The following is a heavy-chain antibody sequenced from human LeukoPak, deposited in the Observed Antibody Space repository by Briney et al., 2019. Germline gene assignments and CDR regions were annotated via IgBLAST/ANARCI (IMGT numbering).Heavy chain of an antibody. CDR3: AGAPECRGGMCYYFNY. D-gene: IGHD2-15*01. J-gene: IGHJ4*02. V-gene: IGHV4-61*02. Sequence: PSQTLSLTCAVSGGSISSGSSFWSWVRQPAGKGLGWSGRIYTTGPTIYNPSLRSRGPISRDTSKNQFSLKLTSVTAADTAVYYCAGAPECRGGMCYYFNYWGQGTLVTVSS. CDR1: GGSISSGSSF. CDR2: IYTTGPT.